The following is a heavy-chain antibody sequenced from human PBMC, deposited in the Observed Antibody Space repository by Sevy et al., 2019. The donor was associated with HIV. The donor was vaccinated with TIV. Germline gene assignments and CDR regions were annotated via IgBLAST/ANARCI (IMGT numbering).Heavy chain of an antibody. CDR3: ARDYRIQLWSHNYGMDV. D-gene: IGHD5-18*01. CDR2: IYRGGST. CDR1: GFTVSSNY. J-gene: IGHJ6*02. Sequence: GGSLRLSCAASGFTVSSNYMSWVRQAPGKGLEWVSVIYRGGSTYYADSVKGRFTISRDNSKNTLYLQMNSLGAEDTAVYYCARDYRIQLWSHNYGMDVWDQGTTVTVSS. V-gene: IGHV3-53*01.